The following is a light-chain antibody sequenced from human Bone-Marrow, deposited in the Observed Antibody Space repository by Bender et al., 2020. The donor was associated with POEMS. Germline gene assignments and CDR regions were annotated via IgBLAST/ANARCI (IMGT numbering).Light chain of an antibody. Sequence: QHPGKGPRYLMKLNKDGTHANGDGISDRFSGSSSGAEHSLTISSLHSEDEADYYCVAWDDTLNGWVFGGGTKLTVL. CDR3: VAWDDTLNGWV. CDR2: LNKDGTH. V-gene: IGLV4-69*01. J-gene: IGLJ2*01.